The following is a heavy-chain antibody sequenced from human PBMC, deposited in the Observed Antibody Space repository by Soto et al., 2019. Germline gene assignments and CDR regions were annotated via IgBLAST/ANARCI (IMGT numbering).Heavy chain of an antibody. CDR1: GYTFSNDD. CDR3: ARGGKYGGFYYLDY. Sequence: ASVKVSCKASGYTFSNDDINWVRQAPGQGLEWMGWMTPNSGDTDHAQKFQGRLTLTRDTSISTAYMELSSLRSEDTAVYYCARGGKYGGFYYLDYWGQGALVTVPS. J-gene: IGHJ4*02. V-gene: IGHV1-8*01. D-gene: IGHD2-21*02. CDR2: MTPNSGDT.